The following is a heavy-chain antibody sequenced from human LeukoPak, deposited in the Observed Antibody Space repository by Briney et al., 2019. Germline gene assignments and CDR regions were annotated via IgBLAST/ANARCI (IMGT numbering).Heavy chain of an antibody. CDR2: INHSGST. CDR3: ARGGPSHIVVVPAAPRPFDY. CDR1: GGSFSGYY. D-gene: IGHD2-2*01. J-gene: IGHJ4*02. V-gene: IGHV4-34*01. Sequence: SETLSLTCAVYGGSFSGYYWSWIRQPPGKGLEWIGEINHSGSTNYNPSLKSRVTISVDTSKNQFSLKLSSVTAADTAVYYCARGGPSHIVVVPAAPRPFDYWGQGTLVTVPS.